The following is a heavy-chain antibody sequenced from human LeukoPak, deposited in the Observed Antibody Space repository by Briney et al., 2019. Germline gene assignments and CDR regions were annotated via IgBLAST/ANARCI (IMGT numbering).Heavy chain of an antibody. CDR3: ARGPIYDYVWGSYRRRADAFDI. J-gene: IGHJ3*02. CDR2: INHSGST. CDR1: GGSFSGYY. D-gene: IGHD3-16*02. V-gene: IGHV4-34*01. Sequence: PSETLSLTCAVYGGSFSGYYRSWIRQPPGKGLEWIGEINHSGSTNYNPSLKSRVTISVDTSKNQFSLKLSSVTAADTAVYYCARGPIYDYVWGSYRRRADAFDIWGQGTMVTVSS.